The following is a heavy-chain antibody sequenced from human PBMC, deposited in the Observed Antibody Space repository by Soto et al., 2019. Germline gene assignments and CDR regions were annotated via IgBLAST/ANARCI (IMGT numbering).Heavy chain of an antibody. CDR2: IKQDGSEK. D-gene: IGHD2-8*01. J-gene: IGHJ6*03. Sequence: GGSLRLSCAASGFTFSSYWMSWVRQAPGKGLEWVANIKQDGSEKYYVDSVKGRFTISRDNAKNSLYLQMNSLRAEDTAVYYCARGEKDIVLMVYAISYYYYMDVWGKGTTVTVSS. CDR3: ARGEKDIVLMVYAISYYYYMDV. CDR1: GFTFSSYW. V-gene: IGHV3-7*01.